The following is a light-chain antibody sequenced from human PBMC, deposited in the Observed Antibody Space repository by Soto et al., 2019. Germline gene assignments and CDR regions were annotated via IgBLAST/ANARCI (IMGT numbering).Light chain of an antibody. CDR1: QTLRRTY. CDR3: HQYDNEPQT. Sequence: EIVLMQSPGTLSLSPGERATLSCRASQTLRRTYIAWYQQTHGQAPRVLIYGASKRDTGIPDRFSGIWSGTDCSLPLSRLEPEDFEVYYCHQYDNEPQTYGQGTKVDIK. CDR2: GAS. J-gene: IGKJ2*01. V-gene: IGKV3-20*01.